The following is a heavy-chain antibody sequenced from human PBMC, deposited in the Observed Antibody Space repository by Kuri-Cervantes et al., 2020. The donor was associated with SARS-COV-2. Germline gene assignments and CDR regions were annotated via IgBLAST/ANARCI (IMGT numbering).Heavy chain of an antibody. V-gene: IGHV1-69*06. J-gene: IGHJ4*02. Sequence: SVKVSCKASGGTFSSYTISWVRQAPGQGLEWMGGIIPIFGTANYAQKFQGRVTITADKSTSTAYMKLSSLRSEDTAVYYCARGRELGALGYYFDYWGQGTLVTVSS. CDR1: GGTFSSYT. D-gene: IGHD7-27*01. CDR2: IIPIFGTA. CDR3: ARGRELGALGYYFDY.